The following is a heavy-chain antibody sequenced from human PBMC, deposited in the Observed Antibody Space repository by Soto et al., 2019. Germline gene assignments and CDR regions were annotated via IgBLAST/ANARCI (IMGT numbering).Heavy chain of an antibody. Sequence: GGSLRLSCAASGFTFSSYAMHWVRQAPGKGLGWVKVLSYDGSNKYCADTDKGPFTITRDNSTITLYMQMNSLRAEDTAVYYCARVFLEKYLGYYSGLDLWGQGTTVTVSS. J-gene: IGHJ6*02. V-gene: IGHV3-30-3*01. CDR1: GFTFSSYA. CDR2: LSYDGSNK. CDR3: ARVFLEKYLGYYSGLDL. D-gene: IGHD3-3*01.